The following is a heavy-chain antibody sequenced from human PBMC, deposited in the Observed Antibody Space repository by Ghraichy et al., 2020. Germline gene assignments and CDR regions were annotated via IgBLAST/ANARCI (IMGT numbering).Heavy chain of an antibody. V-gene: IGHV4-39*01. CDR3: ARQPMYSGSFDY. CDR2: FYTGGST. CDR1: GGSIRSSSDY. J-gene: IGHJ4*02. D-gene: IGHD1-26*01. Sequence: SETLSLTCSVSGGSIRSSSDYWGWIRQPPGKGLEWIGSFYTGGSTYYNPSLKSRVTISVLTSKTQFSLELISVTAADTAVYYCARQPMYSGSFDYWGQGTLVTVSS.